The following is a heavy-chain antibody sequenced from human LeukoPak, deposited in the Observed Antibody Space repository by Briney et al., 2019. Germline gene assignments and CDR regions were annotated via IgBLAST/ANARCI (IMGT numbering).Heavy chain of an antibody. J-gene: IGHJ5*02. Sequence: PETLSLTCTVSGGSISSYYWSWIRQPAGKGLEWIGRIYTSGSTNYNPSLKSRVTMSVDTSKNQFSLKLSSVTAADTAVYYCARGKYLGNWFDPWGQGTLVTVSS. CDR3: ARGKYLGNWFDP. V-gene: IGHV4-4*07. CDR2: IYTSGST. CDR1: GGSISSYY.